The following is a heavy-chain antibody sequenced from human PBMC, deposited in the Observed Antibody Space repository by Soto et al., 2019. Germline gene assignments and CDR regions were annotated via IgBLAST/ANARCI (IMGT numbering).Heavy chain of an antibody. CDR2: IKKDGSGS. CDR1: GFNFDNYY. Sequence: GGSLSLCFAASGFNFDNYYMAWVRQAPGKGLEWVANIKKDGSGSNYVDSLNGRFTISRDNAKNSLYLQMNNLRAEDSGVYFCARDTTGILDYWGQGTLVTFSS. CDR3: ARDTTGILDY. V-gene: IGHV3-7*01. D-gene: IGHD1-1*01. J-gene: IGHJ4*02.